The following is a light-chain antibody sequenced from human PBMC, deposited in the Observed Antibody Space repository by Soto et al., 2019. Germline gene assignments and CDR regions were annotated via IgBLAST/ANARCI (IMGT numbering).Light chain of an antibody. Sequence: IRMTQSPSSFSATTGDRVTITCRASQGISSYLAWYQQKPGKAPKLLIYAASNLQSGVSSRFSGSGSGTDFTLTISSLQPEDFATYFCQQSYNTSLTFGGGTKVDI. CDR1: QGISSY. V-gene: IGKV1-8*01. CDR2: AAS. J-gene: IGKJ4*01. CDR3: QQSYNTSLT.